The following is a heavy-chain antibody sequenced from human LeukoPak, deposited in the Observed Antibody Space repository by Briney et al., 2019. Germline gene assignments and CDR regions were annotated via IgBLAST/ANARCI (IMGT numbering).Heavy chain of an antibody. D-gene: IGHD1-1*01. CDR1: GFTFNSYG. J-gene: IGHJ4*02. CDR2: ISYDGSNK. Sequence: GGSLRLSCAASGFTFNSYGMHWVRQAPGKGLEWVAVISYDGSNKYYAGSVEGRFTISRDNSKNTLYLQMNSLRAEDTATYYCAKSRPGTTRSFDYWGQGTLVTVSS. V-gene: IGHV3-30*18. CDR3: AKSRPGTTRSFDY.